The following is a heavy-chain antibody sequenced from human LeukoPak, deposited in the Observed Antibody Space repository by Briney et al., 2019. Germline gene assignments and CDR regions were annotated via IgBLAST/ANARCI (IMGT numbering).Heavy chain of an antibody. CDR2: ISYDGSNK. D-gene: IGHD3-10*01. Sequence: GGPLRLSCAASGFTFSSYTMHWVRQAPGKGLEWVAVISYDGSNKYYADSVKGRFTISRDTSKNTLYLQMNSLRAEDTAVYYCARPGVINTRAFDIWGQGTMVTVSS. J-gene: IGHJ3*02. CDR3: ARPGVINTRAFDI. CDR1: GFTFSSYT. V-gene: IGHV3-30*01.